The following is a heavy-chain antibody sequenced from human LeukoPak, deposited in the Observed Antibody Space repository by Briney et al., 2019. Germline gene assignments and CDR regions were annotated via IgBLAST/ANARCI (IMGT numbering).Heavy chain of an antibody. Sequence: GGSVRLLCGVWGFTYRSYAKRGVREARGGGGEGGGDKSGRGGRTYYADSVKGRYTICRDNEKNTVYVEMKSRRGEGRAVYYCAKDGVRYCSSTSCHCDYWGQGTLVTVSS. V-gene: IGHV3-23*01. CDR1: GFTYRSYA. D-gene: IGHD2-2*01. CDR3: AKDGVRYCSSTSCHCDY. J-gene: IGHJ4*02. CDR2: KSGRGGRT.